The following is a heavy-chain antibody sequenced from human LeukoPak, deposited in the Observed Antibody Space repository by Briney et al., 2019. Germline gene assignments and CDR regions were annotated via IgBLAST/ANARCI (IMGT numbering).Heavy chain of an antibody. CDR1: GDIVSSNSAA. J-gene: IGHJ5*02. Sequence: SQTLSLTCAISGDIVSSNSAAWNWIRQSLSRGLEWLGRTYYRSKWYNDYAVSVKSRITINPDTSKNQFSLQLNSVTPEDTAVYYCARDNYPIAGSFDPWGQGTLVTVSS. CDR3: ARDNYPIAGSFDP. D-gene: IGHD6-13*01. V-gene: IGHV6-1*01. CDR2: TYYRSKWYN.